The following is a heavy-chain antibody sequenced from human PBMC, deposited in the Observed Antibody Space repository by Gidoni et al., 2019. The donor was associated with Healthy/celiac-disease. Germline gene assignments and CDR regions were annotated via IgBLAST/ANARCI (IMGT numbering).Heavy chain of an antibody. CDR3: ARDTASSTSCYDY. CDR1: CYTFTSYG. CDR2: ISAYNGNT. V-gene: IGHV1-18*01. D-gene: IGHD2-2*01. Sequence: QVQFVQSAAEVKKPGASVKVSCNTSCYTFTSYGISWVRQAHGQGLEWMGWISAYNGNTSYAQKLQGRVTMTTDTSTSTAYMELRSLRSDDTAVYYCARDTASSTSCYDYWGQRTLVTVSS. J-gene: IGHJ4*02.